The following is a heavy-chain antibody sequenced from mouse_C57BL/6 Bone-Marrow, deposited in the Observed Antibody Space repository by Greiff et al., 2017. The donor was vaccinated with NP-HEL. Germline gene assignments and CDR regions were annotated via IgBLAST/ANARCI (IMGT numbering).Heavy chain of an antibody. Sequence: VEPGASVKISCKASGYSFTSYYIHWVKQRPGQGLEWIGWIYPGSGNTKYNEKFKGKATLTADTSSSTAYMQLSSLTSEDSAVYYCARGYYYDYEGGFAYWGQGTLVTVSA. CDR1: GYSFTSYY. CDR3: ARGYYYDYEGGFAY. CDR2: IYPGSGNT. D-gene: IGHD2-4*01. V-gene: IGHV1-66*01. J-gene: IGHJ3*01.